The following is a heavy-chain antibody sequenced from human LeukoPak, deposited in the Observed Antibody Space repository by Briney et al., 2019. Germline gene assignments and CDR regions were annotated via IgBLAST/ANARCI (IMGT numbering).Heavy chain of an antibody. Sequence: GGSLRLSCAASGFSFSTYWMNWVRQPPGKGLEWVANIMRDGNEKYYVDSVKGRFTISRDNAKNSLYLQMNSLRAEDTAVYYCARDPSRGYSYGYADYWGQGSLVIVSS. CDR1: GFSFSTYW. CDR3: ARDPSRGYSYGYADY. V-gene: IGHV3-7*01. J-gene: IGHJ4*02. D-gene: IGHD5-18*01. CDR2: IMRDGNEK.